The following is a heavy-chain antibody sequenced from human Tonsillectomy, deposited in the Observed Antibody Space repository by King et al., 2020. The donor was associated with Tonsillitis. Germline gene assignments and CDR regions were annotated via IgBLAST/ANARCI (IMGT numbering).Heavy chain of an antibody. Sequence: VQLVESGAEVKKLGESLKISCKGSGYSFTNYWIGWVRQMPGKGLEWMGIIYPGDSDTIYSPSFQGQVTISVDKSISTAYLQWSSLKASDTAMYYCARLGITMTEGAFDIWGQGTLVTVSP. J-gene: IGHJ3*02. CDR2: IYPGDSDT. CDR1: GYSFTNYW. CDR3: ARLGITMTEGAFDI. D-gene: IGHD3-22*01. V-gene: IGHV5-51*01.